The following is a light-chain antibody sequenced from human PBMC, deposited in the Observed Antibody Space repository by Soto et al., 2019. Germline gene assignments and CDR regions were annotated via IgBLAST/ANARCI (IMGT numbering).Light chain of an antibody. Sequence: EIVFTQSPGTLSVSPGGRAARACRASQSISADYLVWYQQKHGQAPRLLIYGGYSRATGIPDRVSGSGSGRDCNVTLSRLSPADVAVYYGQQSGSSVFPVGPGAKV. J-gene: IGKJ3*01. CDR1: QSISADY. V-gene: IGKV3-20*01. CDR2: GGY. CDR3: QQSGSSVFP.